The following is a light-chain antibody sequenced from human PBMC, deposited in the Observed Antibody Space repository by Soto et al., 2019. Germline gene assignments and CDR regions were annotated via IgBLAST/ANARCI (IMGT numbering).Light chain of an antibody. CDR2: DVT. CDR3: SSYTTSSSYV. J-gene: IGLJ1*01. Sequence: QSALTQPASVSGCPGQSITISCTGTSSDVGGYIYVSWYQQHPGKAPKLMIYDVTSRPSGVSYRFSGSKPGNTASLTISGLQAEDEADYYCSSYTTSSSYVFGTGTKVTVL. V-gene: IGLV2-14*01. CDR1: SSDVGGYIY.